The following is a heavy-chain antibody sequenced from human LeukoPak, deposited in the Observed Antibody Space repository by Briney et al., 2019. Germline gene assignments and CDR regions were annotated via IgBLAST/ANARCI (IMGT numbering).Heavy chain of an antibody. CDR2: IYYSGST. V-gene: IGHV4-59*01. Sequence: SETLSLTCTVSGGSISSYYWSWIRQPPGKGLEWIGYIYYSGSTNYNPSLKSRVTISVDMSKNQFSLKLSSVTAADTAVYYCATSVTFGGVIASYYYYGMDVWGKGTTVTVSS. D-gene: IGHD3-16*02. CDR3: ATSVTFGGVIASYYYYGMDV. CDR1: GGSISSYY. J-gene: IGHJ6*04.